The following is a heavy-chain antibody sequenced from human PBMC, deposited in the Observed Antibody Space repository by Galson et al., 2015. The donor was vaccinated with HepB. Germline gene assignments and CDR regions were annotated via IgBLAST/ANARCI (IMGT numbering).Heavy chain of an antibody. CDR1: GGSISSSSYY. D-gene: IGHD5-18*01. J-gene: IGHJ4*02. CDR3: AHGYSYDGFAFDY. V-gene: IGHV4-39*01. CDR2: IYYSGST. Sequence: ETLSLTCTVSGGSISSSSYYWGWIRQPPGKGLEWIGSIYYSGSTYYNPSLKSRVTISVDTSKNQFSLKLSSVTAADTAVYYCAHGYSYDGFAFDYWGQGTLVTVSS.